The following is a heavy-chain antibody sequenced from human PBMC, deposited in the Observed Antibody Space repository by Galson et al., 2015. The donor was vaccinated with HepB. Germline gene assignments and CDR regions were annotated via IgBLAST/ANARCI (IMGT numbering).Heavy chain of an antibody. CDR1: RFTFTRHW. J-gene: IGHJ4*02. V-gene: IGHV3-7*03. CDR3: AREPTADSS. Sequence: SLRLSCAASRFTFTRHWMSWVRQAPGKGLEWVANINEDGSEENYMDSVKGRFTISRDNAKNSLYLQMNSLRAEDTAVYYCAREPTADSSWGQGTLVTVSS. D-gene: IGHD6-13*01. CDR2: INEDGSEE.